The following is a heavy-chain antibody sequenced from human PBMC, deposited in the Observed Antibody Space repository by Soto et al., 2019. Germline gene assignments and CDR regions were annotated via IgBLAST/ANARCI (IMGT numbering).Heavy chain of an antibody. V-gene: IGHV4-31*03. D-gene: IGHD5-18*01. J-gene: IGHJ6*03. CDR3: ARDKGWSRAMVTGYYYYYMDV. Sequence: QVQLQESGPGLVKPSQTLSLTCTVSGGSISSGGYYWSWIRQHPGKGLEWIGYIYSSGSTYYNPSLKRRVTISVDTSKNQFSLKLSSVTAADTAVYYCARDKGWSRAMVTGYYYYYMDVWGKGTTVTVSS. CDR2: IYSSGST. CDR1: GGSISSGGYY.